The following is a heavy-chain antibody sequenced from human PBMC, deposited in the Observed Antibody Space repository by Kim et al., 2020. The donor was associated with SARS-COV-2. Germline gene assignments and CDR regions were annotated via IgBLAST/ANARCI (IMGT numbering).Heavy chain of an antibody. CDR2: ISYDGSNK. CDR1: GFTFSSYA. CDR3: ARDSSTSCYGGVDY. D-gene: IGHD2-2*01. Sequence: GGSLRLSCAASGFTFSSYAMHWVRQAPGKGLEWVAVISYDGSNKYYADYVKGRFTISRDNSKNTLYLQMNSLRAEDTAVYYCARDSSTSCYGGVDYWGQGTLVTVSS. J-gene: IGHJ4*02. V-gene: IGHV3-30*04.